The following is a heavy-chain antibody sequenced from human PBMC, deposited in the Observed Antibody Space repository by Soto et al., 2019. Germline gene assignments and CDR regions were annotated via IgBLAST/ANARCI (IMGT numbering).Heavy chain of an antibody. CDR3: AKDPPRGYYDSSGYPDY. D-gene: IGHD3-22*01. V-gene: IGHV3-23*01. Sequence: GGSLRLSCAASGFTFSSYAMSWVRQAPGKGLEWVSAISGSGGSTYYADSVKGRFTISRDNSKNTLYLQMNSLRAEDTAVYYCAKDPPRGYYDSSGYPDYWGQGTLVTVSS. J-gene: IGHJ4*02. CDR2: ISGSGGST. CDR1: GFTFSSYA.